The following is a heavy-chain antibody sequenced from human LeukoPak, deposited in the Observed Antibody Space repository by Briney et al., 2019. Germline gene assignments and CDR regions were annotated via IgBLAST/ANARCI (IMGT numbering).Heavy chain of an antibody. CDR1: GGSLSTHH. V-gene: IGHV4-59*11. J-gene: IGHJ6*02. CDR3: ARGFLEWLFPYYYYGMDV. D-gene: IGHD3-3*01. Sequence: PSETLSLTCVVSGGSLSTHHWSWIRQSPGRGLEWIGYVSDSGSTNYNPSLKSRVTISVDTSKNQFSLMLSSVTAADTAVYYCARGFLEWLFPYYYYGMDVWGQGTTVTVSS. CDR2: VSDSGST.